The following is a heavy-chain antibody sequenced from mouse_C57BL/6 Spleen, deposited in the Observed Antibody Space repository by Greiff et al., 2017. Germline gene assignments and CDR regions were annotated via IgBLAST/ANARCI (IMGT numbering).Heavy chain of an antibody. J-gene: IGHJ4*01. CDR2: INPNNGGT. CDR1: GYTFTDYY. V-gene: IGHV1-26*01. D-gene: IGHD3-2*02. Sequence: VQLQQSGPELVKPGASVKISCKASGYTFTDYYMNWVKQSHGKSLEWIGDINPNNGGTSYNQKFKGKATLTVDKSSSTAYMELRSLTSEDSAVYYCARYNTQGAMDYWGQGTSVTVSS. CDR3: ARYNTQGAMDY.